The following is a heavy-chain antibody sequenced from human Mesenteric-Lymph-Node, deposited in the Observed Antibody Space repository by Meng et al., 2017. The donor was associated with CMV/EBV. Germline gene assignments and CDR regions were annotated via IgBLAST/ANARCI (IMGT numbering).Heavy chain of an antibody. CDR2: IYYSGST. V-gene: IGHV4-59*12. CDR1: GGSISSYY. J-gene: IGHJ3*02. Sequence: GSLRLSCTVSGGSISSYYWSWIRQPPGKGLEWIGYIYYSGSTNYNPSLKSRVTISVDTSKNQFSLKLSSVTAADTAVYYCAPRYCSSTRCSRTFDIWGQGTMVTVSS. D-gene: IGHD2-2*01. CDR3: APRYCSSTRCSRTFDI.